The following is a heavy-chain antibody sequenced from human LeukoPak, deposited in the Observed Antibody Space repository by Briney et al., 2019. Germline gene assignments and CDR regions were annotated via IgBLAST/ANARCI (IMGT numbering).Heavy chain of an antibody. CDR1: GGTFSSYA. V-gene: IGHV1-18*01. J-gene: IGHJ4*02. CDR3: ARISRQRLLHDFDY. CDR2: ISAYNGNT. Sequence: ASVKVPCKASGGTFSSYAISWVRQAPGQGLEWMGWISAYNGNTNYAQKFQGRVTMTTDISTSTAYMDLGSLRSDDTAVYYCARISRQRLLHDFDYGGQGTLVTVSS. D-gene: IGHD2-21*02.